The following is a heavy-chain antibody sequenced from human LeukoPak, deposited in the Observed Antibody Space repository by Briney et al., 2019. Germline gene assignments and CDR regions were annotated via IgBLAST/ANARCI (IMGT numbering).Heavy chain of an antibody. V-gene: IGHV3-49*04. CDR3: TRADGDYDHRFFDY. D-gene: IGHD4-17*01. CDR1: GFNSGDYG. J-gene: IGHJ4*02. CDR2: IRRRANDGTT. Sequence: GGSLRLSCTASGFNSGDYGLSWVRQAPGKGLEWIGFIRRRANDGTTEYAASVKGRFTISRDDSKSIAYLQMNGLQTEDTGLYYCTRADGDYDHRFFDYWGQGTQVIVSS.